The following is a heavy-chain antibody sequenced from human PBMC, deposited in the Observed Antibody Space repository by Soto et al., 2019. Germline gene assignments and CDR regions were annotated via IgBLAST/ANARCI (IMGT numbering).Heavy chain of an antibody. CDR2: ISNSGST. D-gene: IGHD4-17*01. Sequence: SETLSLTCTVSGGSINSSDYFWTWIRQSPGKGLEWIGYISNSGSTGYNPSLKTRLSMSVDRSKNQFTLRLTSVTAADTAVYFCATESGSTYGYFDYWGQGAQVTVSS. CDR3: ATESGSTYGYFDY. J-gene: IGHJ4*02. CDR1: GGSINSSDYF. V-gene: IGHV4-30-4*01.